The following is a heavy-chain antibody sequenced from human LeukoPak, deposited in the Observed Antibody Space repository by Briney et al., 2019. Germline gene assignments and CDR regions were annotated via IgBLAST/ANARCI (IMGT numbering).Heavy chain of an antibody. D-gene: IGHD4-11*01. V-gene: IGHV4-34*01. J-gene: IGHJ2*01. CDR2: INHSGST. CDR3: ARERRDSNWALPRYFDL. CDR1: GGSFSGYY. Sequence: SETLSPTCAVCGGSFSGYYWSWIRQPPGKGLEWIGEINHSGSTNYNPSLKSRVTISVDTSKNQFSLKLSSVTAADTAVYYCARERRDSNWALPRYFDLWGRGTLVTVSS.